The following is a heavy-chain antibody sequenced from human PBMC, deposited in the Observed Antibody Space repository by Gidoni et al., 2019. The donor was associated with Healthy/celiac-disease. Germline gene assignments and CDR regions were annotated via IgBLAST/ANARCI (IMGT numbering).Heavy chain of an antibody. D-gene: IGHD2-2*01. V-gene: IGHV3-9*01. CDR3: AKEYCSSTSCYHYYYYGMDV. Sequence: EVQLVESGGGLVQPGRSLRLSCAAAGFTFDDYAMHWVRQAPGKGLEWVSGISWNSGSIGYADSVKGRFTISRDNAKNSLYLQMNSLRAEDTALYYCAKEYCSSTSCYHYYYYGMDVWGQGTTVTVSS. CDR1: GFTFDDYA. CDR2: ISWNSGSI. J-gene: IGHJ6*02.